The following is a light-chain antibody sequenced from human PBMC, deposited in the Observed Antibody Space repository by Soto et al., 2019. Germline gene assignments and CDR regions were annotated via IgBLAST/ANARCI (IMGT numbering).Light chain of an antibody. CDR1: QSLSSY. Sequence: ETEMRESPATLYVPPGEGAAISCRASQSLSSYLAWYQQKPGQAPRLLIYGASNRATGIPERFSGSGSGTDSTLTIGRLEPQDSAMYYCQQYVISVTCGQGTRLEIK. CDR3: QQYVISVT. J-gene: IGKJ5*01. V-gene: IGKV3-20*01. CDR2: GAS.